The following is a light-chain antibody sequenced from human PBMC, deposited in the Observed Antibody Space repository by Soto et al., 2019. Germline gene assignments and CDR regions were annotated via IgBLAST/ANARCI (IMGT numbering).Light chain of an antibody. Sequence: QSVLTQPASVSGSPGQSITISCTGTSSDVGGYNYVSWYQQHPGKAPKLMIYEVSNRPSGVSNCFSGSKSGNTASLTISGLQAEDEADYYCSSYTSSSTLVFGGGTQLTVL. J-gene: IGLJ2*01. CDR3: SSYTSSSTLV. CDR1: SSDVGGYNY. CDR2: EVS. V-gene: IGLV2-14*01.